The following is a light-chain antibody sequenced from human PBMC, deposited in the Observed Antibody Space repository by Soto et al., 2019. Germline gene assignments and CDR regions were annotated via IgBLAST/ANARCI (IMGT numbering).Light chain of an antibody. CDR3: SSYTSSNAEV. Sequence: QSALTQPASVSGSPGPSITISCTGTSNDVGGYNYVSWYQHHPGKAPKLIICDVTDRPSGISYRFSASKSGNTASLTISGLQAEDEADYYCSSYTSSNAEVFGAGTKLTVL. V-gene: IGLV2-14*03. J-gene: IGLJ1*01. CDR1: SNDVGGYNY. CDR2: DVT.